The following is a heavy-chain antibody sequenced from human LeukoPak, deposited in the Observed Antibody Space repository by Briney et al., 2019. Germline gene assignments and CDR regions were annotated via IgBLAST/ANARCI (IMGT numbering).Heavy chain of an antibody. CDR1: GGSISSYY. CDR2: IYYSGST. CDR3: ARPRSSSWYDY. D-gene: IGHD6-13*01. V-gene: IGHV4-59*01. Sequence: PSETLSLTCTVSGGSISSYYWSWIRQPPGEGLEWIGYIYYSGSTNYNPSLKSRVTISVDTSKNQFSLKLSSVTAADMAVYYCARPRSSSWYDYWGQGTLVTVSS. J-gene: IGHJ4*02.